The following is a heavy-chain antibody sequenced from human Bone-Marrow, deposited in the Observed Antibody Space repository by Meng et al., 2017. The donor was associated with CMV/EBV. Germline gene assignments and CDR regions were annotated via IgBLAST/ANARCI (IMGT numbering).Heavy chain of an antibody. J-gene: IGHJ4*02. D-gene: IGHD3-3*01. V-gene: IGHV4-38-2*02. CDR1: GYSISSGYY. Sequence: GSLRLSCTVSGYSISSGYYWGWIRQPPGKGLEWTGSIYHSGSTYYNPSLKSRVTISVDTSKNQFSLKLSSVTAADTAVYYCARDENGQYYDFWSGYLDWYYFDYWGQGTLVTVSS. CDR3: ARDENGQYYDFWSGYLDWYYFDY. CDR2: IYHSGST.